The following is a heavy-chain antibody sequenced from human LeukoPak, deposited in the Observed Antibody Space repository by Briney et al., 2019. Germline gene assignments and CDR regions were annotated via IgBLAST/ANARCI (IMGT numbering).Heavy chain of an antibody. D-gene: IGHD1-26*01. J-gene: IGHJ5*02. V-gene: IGHV4-39*07. CDR3: AREFRKGWDWFDP. CDR2: IYYYSGST. Sequence: SETLSLTCTVSGGSISSSTYFWGWIRQPPGKGLEWIGSIYYYSGSTYYNPSLKSRVTISVDTSKNQFSLRLSSVTAADTAVYYCAREFRKGWDWFDPWGQGTLVTVSS. CDR1: GGSISSSTYF.